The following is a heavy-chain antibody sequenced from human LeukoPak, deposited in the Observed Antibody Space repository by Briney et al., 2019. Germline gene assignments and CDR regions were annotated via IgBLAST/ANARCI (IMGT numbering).Heavy chain of an antibody. J-gene: IGHJ5*02. CDR1: GGSISSSSYY. D-gene: IGHD2-15*01. CDR2: IYSTGST. Sequence: SETLSLTCTVSGGSISSSSYYWGWIRQPPGKGLEWIGSIYSTGSTYYNPSFKSRVTISLDTSKNQFSLRLNSVTAADTAVYYCVRSKWSSYNWFDPWGQGTLVTVSS. CDR3: VRSKWSSYNWFDP. V-gene: IGHV4-39*07.